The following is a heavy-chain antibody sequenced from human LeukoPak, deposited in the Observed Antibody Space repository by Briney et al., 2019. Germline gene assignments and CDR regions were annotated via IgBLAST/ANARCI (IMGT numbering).Heavy chain of an antibody. CDR3: ARARGRLLLVDY. V-gene: IGHV4-4*07. Sequence: PSETLSLTCTVSSGSITSYYWNWIRQPAGKGLEWIGRIYSSGSTEYNPSLKSQVTMSVDTSKNQFSLNLSSVTAADSAVYYCARARGRLLLVDYWGQGTLVTVSS. CDR1: SGSITSYY. D-gene: IGHD2-15*01. J-gene: IGHJ4*02. CDR2: IYSSGST.